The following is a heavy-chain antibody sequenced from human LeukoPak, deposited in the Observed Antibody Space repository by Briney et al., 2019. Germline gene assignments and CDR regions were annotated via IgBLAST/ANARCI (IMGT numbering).Heavy chain of an antibody. J-gene: IGHJ4*02. V-gene: IGHV4-39*07. Sequence: PSETLSLTCTVSGGSITSSPYHWAWIRQPPGRGPEWIGTVSHTGATQYSPSLTSRVTISLDTSKNQFSLSLNSVTAADTAVYYCARMTTVPRNFDYWGQGTLVTVSS. CDR1: GGSITSSPYH. CDR3: ARMTTVPRNFDY. D-gene: IGHD4-17*01. CDR2: VSHTGAT.